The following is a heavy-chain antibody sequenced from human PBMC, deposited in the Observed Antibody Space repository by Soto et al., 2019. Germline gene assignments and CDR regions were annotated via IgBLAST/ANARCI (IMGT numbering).Heavy chain of an antibody. Sequence: PGESLKISCKGSGYSFTSYWIGWVRQMPGKGLEWMGIIYPGDSDTRYSPSFQGQVTISADKSISTAYLQWSSLKASDTAMYYCARAPGYCSGGSCYREYWFDLWGQGTLVTVSS. CDR3: ARAPGYCSGGSCYREYWFDL. D-gene: IGHD2-15*01. J-gene: IGHJ5*02. CDR2: IYPGDSDT. CDR1: GYSFTSYW. V-gene: IGHV5-51*01.